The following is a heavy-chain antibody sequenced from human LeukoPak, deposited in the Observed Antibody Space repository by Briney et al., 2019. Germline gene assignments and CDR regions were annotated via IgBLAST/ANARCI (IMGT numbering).Heavy chain of an antibody. V-gene: IGHV3-23*01. D-gene: IGHD6-6*01. Sequence: GGSLRLSCAASGFTFSSYAMSWVRQAPGKGLEWVSAISGSGFTYYADSMKGRFTISRDNSKNTLYLQMNSLRAEDTAVYYFARGLYSSSPWGQGTLVTVSS. CDR1: GFTFSSYA. CDR2: ISGSGFT. J-gene: IGHJ4*02. CDR3: ARGLYSSSP.